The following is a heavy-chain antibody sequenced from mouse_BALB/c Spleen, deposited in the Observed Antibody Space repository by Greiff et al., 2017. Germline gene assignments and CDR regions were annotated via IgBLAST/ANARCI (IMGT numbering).Heavy chain of an antibody. D-gene: IGHD1-1*01. V-gene: IGHV1-9*01. CDR2: ILPGSGST. J-gene: IGHJ4*01. Sequence: VQLQQSGAELMKPGASVKISCKATGYTFSSYWIEWVKQRPGHGLEWIGEILPGSGSTNYNEKFKGKATFTADTSSNTAYMQLSSLTSEDSAVYYCARGGYGSLYYAMDYWGQGTSVTVSS. CDR3: ARGGYGSLYYAMDY. CDR1: GYTFSSYW.